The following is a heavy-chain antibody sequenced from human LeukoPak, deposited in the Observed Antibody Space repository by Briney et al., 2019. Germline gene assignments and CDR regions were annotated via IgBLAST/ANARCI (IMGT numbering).Heavy chain of an antibody. D-gene: IGHD5-12*01. V-gene: IGHV4-59*08. J-gene: IGHJ4*02. Sequence: SETLSLTCTVSGDSISTYYWSWIRQPPGKGLEWIGYIHYSGTTNYNPSLKNRVTISLDTSKNQFSLNLSSVTAADTAVFYCARMGGYSGYATHWGQGTLVTVSS. CDR3: ARMGGYSGYATH. CDR2: IHYSGTT. CDR1: GDSISTYY.